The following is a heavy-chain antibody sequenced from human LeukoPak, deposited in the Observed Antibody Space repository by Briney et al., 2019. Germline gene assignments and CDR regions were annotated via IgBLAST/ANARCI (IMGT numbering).Heavy chain of an antibody. V-gene: IGHV3-7*01. Sequence: PGGSLRLSCAASQFTFSMYWMSRVRQAPGKGLEWVAHIKQDGSEKYFVDSVKGRFTVSRDNAKNSLDLQMNSLRAEDTAVYYCARVGKEGISHHMDVWGKGTTVTVSS. J-gene: IGHJ6*03. D-gene: IGHD3-3*02. CDR3: ARVGKEGISHHMDV. CDR1: QFTFSMYW. CDR2: IKQDGSEK.